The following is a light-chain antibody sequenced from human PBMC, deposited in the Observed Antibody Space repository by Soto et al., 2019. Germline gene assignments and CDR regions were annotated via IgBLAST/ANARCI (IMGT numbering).Light chain of an antibody. J-gene: IGKJ1*01. CDR3: QQYDKYWT. CDR1: QGIRSY. CDR2: GAS. V-gene: IGKV1-9*01. Sequence: DIQLTQSPSFLSASVGDRVTITCRASQGIRSYLAWYQQRPGKAPELLIYGASTLRPGGASRFSGSESGTEFTLTITSLQADDFATYYCQQYDKYWTFGQGTKVEIK.